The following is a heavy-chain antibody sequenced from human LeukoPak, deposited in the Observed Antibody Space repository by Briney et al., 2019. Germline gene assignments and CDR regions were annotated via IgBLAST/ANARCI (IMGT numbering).Heavy chain of an antibody. D-gene: IGHD7-27*01. CDR2: IWYDGSNK. J-gene: IGHJ4*02. Sequence: PGGSLRLSCAASGFTFSSYGMHWVRQAPGKGLEWVAVIWYDGSNKYYADSVKGRFTISRDNSKNTLYLQMNSLRAEDTAVYYCARSYTGDWRYFDYWGQGTLVTVSS. CDR1: GFTFSSYG. CDR3: ARSYTGDWRYFDY. V-gene: IGHV3-33*01.